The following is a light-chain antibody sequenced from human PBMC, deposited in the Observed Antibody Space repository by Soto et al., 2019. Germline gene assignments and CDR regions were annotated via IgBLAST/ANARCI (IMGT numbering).Light chain of an antibody. CDR3: QQSFIAPWT. CDR2: AAS. CDR1: QSITGD. J-gene: IGKJ1*01. Sequence: DIQMTQSPSSLSASVGDRVTITCRASQSITGDLNWYQQKPGKVPKLLIYAASTLQSGVPSRFSGSGSGTDFTLTLSSLQAEESANYYCQQSFIAPWTFGQGNKVEIK. V-gene: IGKV1-39*01.